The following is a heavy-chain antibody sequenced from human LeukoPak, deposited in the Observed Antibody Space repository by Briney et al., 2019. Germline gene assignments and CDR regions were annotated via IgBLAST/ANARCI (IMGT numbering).Heavy chain of an antibody. D-gene: IGHD1-14*01. Sequence: GGSLRLSCAASGFTFTTYAVHWVRQAPGMGLEWVSGTSGDGYSTYYADSVKGRFTISRDNSKNTVYLQMNSLRDEDTAVYYCAKRSGSPRPEYFDYWGQGTRVTVSS. V-gene: IGHV3-23*01. CDR3: AKRSGSPRPEYFDY. CDR2: TSGDGYST. J-gene: IGHJ4*02. CDR1: GFTFTTYA.